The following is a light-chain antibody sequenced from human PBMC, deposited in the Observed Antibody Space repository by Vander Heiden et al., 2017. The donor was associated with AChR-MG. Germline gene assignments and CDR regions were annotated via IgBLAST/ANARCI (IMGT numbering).Light chain of an antibody. CDR3: LLYDGGAWV. J-gene: IGLJ3*02. CDR1: TGAVTGRFF. V-gene: IGLV7-43*01. CDR2: DTT. Sequence: QTVVTHAPSLTVSPGGTVTLTCSSNTGAVTGRFFPSWFQQTPGQAPTTLIYDTTNKPSWTPARFSGSLLGGKAALTVSGVQPEDEAEYYCLLYDGGAWVFGGGTKLTVL.